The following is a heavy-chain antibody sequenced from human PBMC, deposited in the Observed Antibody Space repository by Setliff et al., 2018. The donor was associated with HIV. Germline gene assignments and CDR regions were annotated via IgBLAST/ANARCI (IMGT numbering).Heavy chain of an antibody. J-gene: IGHJ4*02. CDR1: GGSISRGGRY. V-gene: IGHV4-31*03. D-gene: IGHD4-4*01. CDR2: VYYTGES. Sequence: SETLSLTCSVYGGSISRGGRYWGWIRQHPGRGLEWLGYVYYTGESFYKPSLGGRVTILQDKSKNQFSLELRSVTAADTAVDYCSSATVGGASPFDSWGPGTLVTVSS. CDR3: SSATVGGASPFDS.